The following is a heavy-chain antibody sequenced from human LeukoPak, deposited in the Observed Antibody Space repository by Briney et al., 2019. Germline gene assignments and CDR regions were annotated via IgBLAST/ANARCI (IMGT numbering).Heavy chain of an antibody. CDR3: ASRKLGNDY. J-gene: IGHJ4*02. CDR2: IYHTGST. D-gene: IGHD7-27*01. V-gene: IGHV4-59*02. Sequence: SETLSLTCTISGGSVSDYYWSWIRQSPGKGLEWIGYIYHTGSTSYSPSLKSRVTISADTSQNQFSLKLSSVTAADTAVYFCASRKLGNDYWGQGTLVTVSS. CDR1: GGSVSDYY.